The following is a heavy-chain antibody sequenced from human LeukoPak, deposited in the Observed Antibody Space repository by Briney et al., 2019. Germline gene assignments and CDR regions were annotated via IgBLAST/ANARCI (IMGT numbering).Heavy chain of an antibody. V-gene: IGHV3-21*01. D-gene: IGHD5-24*01. CDR1: GFSFSSYS. CDR3: ARERDGYTHDAFDI. J-gene: IGHJ3*02. CDR2: ISSSSNYI. Sequence: PGGSLRLSCAASGFSFSSYSMKWVRQAPGKGLEWVSSISSSSNYIYYADSVKGRFTISRDNAKNSLYVQMNSLRAEDTAVYYCARERDGYTHDAFDIWGQGTMVTVSS.